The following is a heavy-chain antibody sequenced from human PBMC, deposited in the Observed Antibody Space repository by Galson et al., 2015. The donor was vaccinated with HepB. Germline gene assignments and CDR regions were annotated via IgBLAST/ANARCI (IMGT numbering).Heavy chain of an antibody. CDR1: GFTFSRYA. J-gene: IGHJ4*02. V-gene: IGHV3-23*01. CDR3: AKDGIMVANNPYQLHF. CDR2: ITRSGGKT. D-gene: IGHD2-15*01. Sequence: SLRLSCAASGFTFSRYAMTWVRQAPGKGLEWVSSITRSGGKTYYTDSVKGRFTISRDNSRNTVLLQLNSLRAEDTAVYYCAKDGIMVANNPYQLHFWGQGTLFSVSS.